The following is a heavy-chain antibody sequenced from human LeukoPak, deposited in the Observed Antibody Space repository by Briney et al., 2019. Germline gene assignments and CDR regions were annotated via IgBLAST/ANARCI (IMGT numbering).Heavy chain of an antibody. Sequence: GGSLRLSCAASGFTFSDYYMTWIRQAPGKGLEWVSYISDSGNTIYYADSVKGRFTISRDNAKNSLHLHMDSLGAEDTAVYYCARVYTGYHYYYYYYMDVWGKGTTVTVSS. CDR2: ISDSGNTI. D-gene: IGHD5-12*01. J-gene: IGHJ6*03. CDR3: ARVYTGYHYYYYYYMDV. V-gene: IGHV3-11*04. CDR1: GFTFSDYY.